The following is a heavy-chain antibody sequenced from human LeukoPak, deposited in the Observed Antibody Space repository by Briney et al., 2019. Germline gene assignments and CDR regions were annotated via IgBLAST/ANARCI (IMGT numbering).Heavy chain of an antibody. CDR3: TRMPPVGGSYVY. D-gene: IGHD1-26*01. V-gene: IGHV4-59*01. CDR2: IYHSGST. CDR1: GGSISSYY. Sequence: SETLSLTCTVSGGSISSYYWSWIRQPPGKGLEWIGYIYHSGSTNYNPSLKSRVTISVDTSKNQFSLKLSSVTAADTAVYYCTRMPPVGGSYVYWGQGALVTVSS. J-gene: IGHJ4*02.